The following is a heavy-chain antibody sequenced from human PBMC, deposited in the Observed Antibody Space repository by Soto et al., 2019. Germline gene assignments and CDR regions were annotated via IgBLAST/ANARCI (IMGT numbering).Heavy chain of an antibody. Sequence: PSETLSLTCTVSGGSISSYYWSYSGSTNFNPSLKSRATISVDTSKNQFSLKLSSVTAADTAVYYCARASVSYYDSSGYYHDAFDIWGQGTMVT. CDR1: GGSISSYY. J-gene: IGHJ3*02. D-gene: IGHD3-22*01. CDR2: SGST. CDR3: ARASVSYYDSSGYYHDAFDI. V-gene: IGHV4-59*01.